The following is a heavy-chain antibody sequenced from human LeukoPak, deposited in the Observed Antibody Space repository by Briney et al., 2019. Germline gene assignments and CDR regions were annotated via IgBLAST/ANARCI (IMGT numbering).Heavy chain of an antibody. V-gene: IGHV4-59*08. J-gene: IGHJ4*02. CDR3: ARHRSRYYFDY. D-gene: IGHD1-26*01. CDR1: GGSISSYY. CDR2: IYYSGST. Sequence: SETLSLTCTFSGGSISSYYWRWIRQPPGKGLEWIGYIYYSGSTNYNPSLKSRVTISVDTSKNQFSLKLSSVTAADTAVYYCARHRSRYYFDYWGQGTLVTVSS.